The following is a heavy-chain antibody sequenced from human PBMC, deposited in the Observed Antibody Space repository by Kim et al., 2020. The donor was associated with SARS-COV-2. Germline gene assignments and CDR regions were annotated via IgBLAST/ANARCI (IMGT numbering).Heavy chain of an antibody. V-gene: IGHV3-30*03. CDR3: ARNLVGDTDLGP. CDR1: GFTFISHV. CDR2: ISYEESTQ. D-gene: IGHD1-26*01. J-gene: IGHJ5*02. Sequence: GGSLRLSCAASGFTFISHVMHWVRQAPGKGLEWVALISYEESTQKYTDSVKGRFTVSRDNSKNTLFLQMNSLRPEDTAVYYCARNLVGDTDLGPWGQGTLVTVSS.